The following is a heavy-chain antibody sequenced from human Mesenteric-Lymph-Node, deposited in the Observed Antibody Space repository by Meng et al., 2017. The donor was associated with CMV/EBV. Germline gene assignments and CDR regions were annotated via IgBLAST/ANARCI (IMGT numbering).Heavy chain of an antibody. V-gene: IGHV4-34*01. CDR3: ARGSSYDILTGYFVY. CDR1: GGSFSGYY. D-gene: IGHD3-9*01. Sequence: HVQLTQWGGGLLKPSETLSVRCAVYGGSFSGYYWNWIRQSPGKGLEWIEEINQSGSTPYNPSFTSRIIISVDTSTNQISLNMSSVTAADTAVYYCARGSSYDILTGYFVYWGQGALVTVSS. J-gene: IGHJ4*02. CDR2: INQSGST.